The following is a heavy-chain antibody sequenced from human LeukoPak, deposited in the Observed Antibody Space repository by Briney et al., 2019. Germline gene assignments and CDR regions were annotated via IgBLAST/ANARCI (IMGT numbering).Heavy chain of an antibody. Sequence: PGGSLRLSCAASGFTFSSYAMSWVRQAPGKGLEWVSYISSSSTIYYADSVKGRFTISRDNAKNSLYLQMNSLRAEDTAVYYCARRGSTYYDFWSGQSPLLYFDYWGQGTLVTVSS. V-gene: IGHV3-48*01. CDR1: GFTFSSYA. D-gene: IGHD3-3*01. J-gene: IGHJ4*02. CDR2: ISSSSTI. CDR3: ARRGSTYYDFWSGQSPLLYFDY.